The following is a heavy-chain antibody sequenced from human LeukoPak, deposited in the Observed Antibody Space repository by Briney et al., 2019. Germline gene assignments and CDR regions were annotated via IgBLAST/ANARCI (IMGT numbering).Heavy chain of an antibody. J-gene: IGHJ4*02. Sequence: ASVKVSCKASGYTFTGYYMHWVRQAPGQGGEGMGWINPNSGGTNYAQKFQGRVTMTRDTSISTAYMERSRLRSDDTAAYYCARDSGSPVGKGVSDYWGQGTLVTVSS. V-gene: IGHV1-2*02. CDR3: ARDSGSPVGKGVSDY. CDR2: INPNSGGT. D-gene: IGHD3-10*01. CDR1: GYTFTGYY.